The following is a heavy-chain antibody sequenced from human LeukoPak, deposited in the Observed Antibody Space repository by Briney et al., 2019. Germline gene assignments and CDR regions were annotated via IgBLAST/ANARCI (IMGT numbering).Heavy chain of an antibody. Sequence: PGGSLRLSCAASGFTLSSYAMSWVRQAPGKGLEWVSAISGSGGSTYYADSVKGRFTISRDNSKNTLYLQMNSLRAEDTAVYYCAKQWLADYFFDYWGQGTLVTVSS. CDR1: GFTLSSYA. CDR2: ISGSGGST. CDR3: AKQWLADYFFDY. V-gene: IGHV3-23*01. D-gene: IGHD6-19*01. J-gene: IGHJ4*02.